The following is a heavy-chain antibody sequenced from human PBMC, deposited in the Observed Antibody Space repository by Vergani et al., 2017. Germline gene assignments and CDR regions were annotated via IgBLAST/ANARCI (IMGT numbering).Heavy chain of an antibody. V-gene: IGHV3-30*02. CDR1: GFPLSSYG. D-gene: IGHD1/OR15-1a*01. CDR3: GKTQGTMVGSWNFDP. Sequence: QVQVVESGGGVVHPGGSMRLSCTASGFPLSSYGVHWVRQVPGRGLESVTFIGADENYVHFPDSVKGGFPVSRDTSKNAVYLEMTSLRVEDPAFNYGGKTQGTMVGSWNFDPRGLGIRVTVSS. CDR2: IGADENYV. J-gene: IGHJ5*02.